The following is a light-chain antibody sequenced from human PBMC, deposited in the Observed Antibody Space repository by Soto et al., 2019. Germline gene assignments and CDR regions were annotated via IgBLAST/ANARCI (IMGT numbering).Light chain of an antibody. V-gene: IGKV1-5*01. Sequence: DIQMTQSASTLSASVGDRVTITCRASQSISSWLAWYQQKPGKAPKLLIYDASSLESGVPSRFSGSGSGTEFTLTISSPQPDDFATYYCQQYNSYSKFGQGTKV. CDR3: QQYNSYSK. CDR2: DAS. CDR1: QSISSW. J-gene: IGKJ1*01.